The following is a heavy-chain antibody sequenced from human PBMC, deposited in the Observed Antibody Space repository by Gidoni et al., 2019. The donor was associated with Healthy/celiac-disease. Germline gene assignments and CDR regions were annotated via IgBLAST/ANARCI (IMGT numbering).Heavy chain of an antibody. CDR1: GFTFDDYV. V-gene: IGHV3-9*01. D-gene: IGHD3-10*01. J-gene: IGHJ6*02. Sequence: EVQLVESGGGLVQPGRSLRLSCAASGFTFDDYVMHWVRQAPGKGLEWVSGINWNSGSIGYADSVKGRFTISRDNAKNSLYLQMNSLRAEDTALYYCAKDMLTMVIPKGYGMDVWGQGTTVTVSS. CDR2: INWNSGSI. CDR3: AKDMLTMVIPKGYGMDV.